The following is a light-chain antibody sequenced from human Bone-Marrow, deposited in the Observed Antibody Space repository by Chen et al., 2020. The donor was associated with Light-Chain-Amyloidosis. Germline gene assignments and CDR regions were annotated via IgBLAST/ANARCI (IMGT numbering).Light chain of an antibody. J-gene: IGLJ1*01. V-gene: IGLV2-14*01. CDR3: SSXTITXTLV. CDR1: NSDVGGDNH. Sequence: QSALTQPASVSGSPGQXXTISXXGTNSDVGGDNHVSWYQPHPDKPPKLMIYEVTNRPSWVPXRFAGSKSXNTXXLTXXXLQXXXEAXXXCSSXTITXTLVFGSGTRVTVL. CDR2: EVT.